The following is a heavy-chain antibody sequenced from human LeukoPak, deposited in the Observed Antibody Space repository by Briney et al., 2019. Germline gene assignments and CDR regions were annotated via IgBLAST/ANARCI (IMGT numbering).Heavy chain of an antibody. D-gene: IGHD3-3*01. Sequence: ASVKVSCKASGYTFTSYGISWVRQAPGQGLEWMGWISAYNGNTNYAQKLQGRVTMTTDTSTSTAYVELRSLRSDDTAVYYCARAYYDFWSGYHTPTAIDYWGQGTLVTVSS. CDR3: ARAYYDFWSGYHTPTAIDY. CDR1: GYTFTSYG. J-gene: IGHJ4*02. CDR2: ISAYNGNT. V-gene: IGHV1-18*01.